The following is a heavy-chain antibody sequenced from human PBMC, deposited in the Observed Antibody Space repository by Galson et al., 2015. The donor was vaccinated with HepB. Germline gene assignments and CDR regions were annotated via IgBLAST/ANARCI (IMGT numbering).Heavy chain of an antibody. CDR2: INSDGSST. D-gene: IGHD6-13*01. J-gene: IGHJ2*01. CDR1: GFTFSSYW. CDR3: ARDRGAAAAGNWYFDL. Sequence: SLRLSCAASGFTFSSYWMHWVRQAPGKGLVWVSRINSDGSSTSYADSVKGRFTISRDNAKNTLYLQMNSLRAEDTAVYYCARDRGAAAAGNWYFDLWGRGTLVTVSS. V-gene: IGHV3-74*01.